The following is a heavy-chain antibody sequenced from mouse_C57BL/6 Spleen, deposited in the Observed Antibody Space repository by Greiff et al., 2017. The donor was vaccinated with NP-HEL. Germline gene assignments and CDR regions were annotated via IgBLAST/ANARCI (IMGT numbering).Heavy chain of an antibody. J-gene: IGHJ2*01. CDR3: AREGVITTVVATDY. CDR1: GYTFTSYW. CDR2: IHPNSGST. V-gene: IGHV1-64*01. D-gene: IGHD1-1*01. Sequence: QVQLQQPGAELVKPGASVKLSCKASGYTFTSYWMHWVKQRPGQGLEWIGMIHPNSGSTNYNEKFKSKATLTVDKSSSTAYMQLSSLTSEYSAVYYCAREGVITTVVATDYWGQGTTLTVSS.